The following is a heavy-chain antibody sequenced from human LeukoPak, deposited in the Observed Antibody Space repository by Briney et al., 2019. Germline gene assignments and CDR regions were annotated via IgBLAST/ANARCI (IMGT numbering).Heavy chain of an antibody. Sequence: PSETLSLTCAVSGGSISSSNWWSWVRQPPGKGLEWIGEIYHSGSTNYNPSLKSRVTISVDKSKNQSSLKLSSVTAADTAVYYCARDRWSSVTTDAFDIWGQGTMVTVSS. J-gene: IGHJ3*02. D-gene: IGHD4-17*01. V-gene: IGHV4-4*02. CDR2: IYHSGST. CDR1: GGSISSSNW. CDR3: ARDRWSSVTTDAFDI.